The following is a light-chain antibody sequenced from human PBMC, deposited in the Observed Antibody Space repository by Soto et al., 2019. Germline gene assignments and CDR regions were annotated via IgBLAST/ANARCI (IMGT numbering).Light chain of an antibody. J-gene: IGKJ2*01. Sequence: AIQMTQSPSSLSVSVGDRITITCRASQDIRNDLGWYQQKRGKAPKLLIYGTSNLQSGVPSRFSGSGSGTDFTLTISSLQPEDFATYYCLQDYIYPYTFGQGTKLEIK. CDR1: QDIRND. CDR3: LQDYIYPYT. V-gene: IGKV1-6*01. CDR2: GTS.